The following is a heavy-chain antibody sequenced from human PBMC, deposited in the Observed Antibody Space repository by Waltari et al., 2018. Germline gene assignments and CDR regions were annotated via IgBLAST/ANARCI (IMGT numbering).Heavy chain of an antibody. D-gene: IGHD4-17*01. CDR3: ARDYGDYVDY. CDR2: ISSSSSTI. J-gene: IGHJ4*02. CDR1: GFTFRSYS. V-gene: IGHV3-48*01. Sequence: EVQLVESGGGLVQPGGSLRLSCAASGFTFRSYSMNWVRQAPGKGLEWVSYISSSSSTIYYADSVKGRFTISRDNAKNSLYLQMNSLRAEDTAVYYCARDYGDYVDYWGQGTLVTVSS.